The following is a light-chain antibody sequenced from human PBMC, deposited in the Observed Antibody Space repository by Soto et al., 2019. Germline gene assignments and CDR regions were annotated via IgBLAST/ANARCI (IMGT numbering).Light chain of an antibody. J-gene: IGKJ5*01. CDR2: SAS. Sequence: DVQMTQPPSSLSASVVDRITITFRASQDISNYLAWYQQKPGKVPKLLIYSASTLQSGVPSRFSGSGSGTDFTLTISSLQPEDVATYFCQKYNSALTFGQGTRPEIK. CDR3: QKYNSALT. V-gene: IGKV1-27*01. CDR1: QDISNY.